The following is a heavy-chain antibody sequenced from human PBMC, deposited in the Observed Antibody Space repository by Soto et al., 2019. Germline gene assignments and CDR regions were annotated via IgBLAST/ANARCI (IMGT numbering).Heavy chain of an antibody. D-gene: IGHD2-2*01. V-gene: IGHV1-18*01. CDR3: ARPYCSTTSCYNWFYP. J-gene: IGHJ5*02. Sequence: ASVKVSCKASGYTFTTYCISWVRQAPVQGLEWMGWISTYNGDTNYAQKLQGRVTMTTDTSTSTAYMELRSLRSDDTAVYYCARPYCSTTSCYNWFYPWGQGTLVTVSS. CDR2: ISTYNGDT. CDR1: GYTFTTYC.